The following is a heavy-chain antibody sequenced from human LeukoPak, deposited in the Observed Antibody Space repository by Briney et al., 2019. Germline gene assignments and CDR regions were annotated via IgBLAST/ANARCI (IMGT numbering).Heavy chain of an antibody. CDR2: IFSSGST. CDR3: ARVFRPTGYYSNPRSGSFDF. Sequence: MSSETLSLTCVVSGGSVSSSQNYWGWIRQPPGKGLEWVGTIFSSGSTYYNPSLRTRVSISVDKAKNQFLLDLGSVTAADTAVYYCARVFRPTGYYSNPRSGSFDFWGQGTLVSVSS. J-gene: IGHJ4*02. D-gene: IGHD3-9*01. CDR1: GGSVSSSQNY. V-gene: IGHV4-39*01.